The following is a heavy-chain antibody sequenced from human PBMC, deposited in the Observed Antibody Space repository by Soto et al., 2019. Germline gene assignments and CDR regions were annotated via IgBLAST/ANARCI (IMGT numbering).Heavy chain of an antibody. CDR2: ISADNGNT. CDR3: ARGGGLGKLAMGFDY. Sequence: QVQLVQSGAEVKKPGASVKVSCKASGYTFNSYGITWVRQAPGQGLEWMGCISADNGNTNYAQNLQGRVTMTTDTSTSTAYMELRSLRPDDTAVYYCARGGGLGKLAMGFDYWGQGTLVTVSS. CDR1: GYTFNSYG. D-gene: IGHD3-16*01. V-gene: IGHV1-18*01. J-gene: IGHJ4*02.